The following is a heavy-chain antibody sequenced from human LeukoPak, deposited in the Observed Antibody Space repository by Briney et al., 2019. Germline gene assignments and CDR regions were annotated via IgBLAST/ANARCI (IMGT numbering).Heavy chain of an antibody. CDR2: IYNTGSA. Sequence: SETLSLTCNVSGASISSHYWNWIRQPAGKGLEWIGPIYNTGSANYNPSLKSRVTMSLDTSRNQISLKLTSVTAADTAVYYCARALGDYYGSGSFLDYWGQGTLVTVSS. D-gene: IGHD3-10*01. CDR1: GASISSHY. CDR3: ARALGDYYGSGSFLDY. J-gene: IGHJ4*02. V-gene: IGHV4-4*07.